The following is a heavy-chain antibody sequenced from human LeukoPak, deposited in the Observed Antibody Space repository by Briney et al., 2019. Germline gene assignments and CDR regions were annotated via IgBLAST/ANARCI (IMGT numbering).Heavy chain of an antibody. CDR3: AKGSRSDIVVVPTDY. V-gene: IGHV3-9*01. CDR1: GFTFDDYA. J-gene: IGHJ4*02. Sequence: PGRSLRLSRAASGFTFDDYAMHWVRQAPGKGLEWVSGISWNSGSIGYADSVKGRFTISRDNAKNSLYLQMNSLRAEDTALYYCAKGSRSDIVVVPTDYWGQGTLVTVSS. D-gene: IGHD2-2*01. CDR2: ISWNSGSI.